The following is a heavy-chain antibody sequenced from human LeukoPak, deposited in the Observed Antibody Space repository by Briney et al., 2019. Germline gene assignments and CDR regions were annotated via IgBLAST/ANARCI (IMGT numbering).Heavy chain of an antibody. Sequence: SVTLSLTCAVYGGXFSGYYWSWIRQPPGKGLEWIGEINHSGSTNYNPSLKSRVTISVDTSKNQFSLKLSSVTAADTAVYYCARGRCSSTSCYSIFDYWGQGTLVTVSS. CDR3: ARGRCSSTSCYSIFDY. D-gene: IGHD2-2*02. CDR1: GGXFSGYY. V-gene: IGHV4-34*01. CDR2: INHSGST. J-gene: IGHJ4*02.